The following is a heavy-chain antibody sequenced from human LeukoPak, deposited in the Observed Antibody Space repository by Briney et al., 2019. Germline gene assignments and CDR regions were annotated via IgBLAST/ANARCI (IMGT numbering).Heavy chain of an antibody. D-gene: IGHD6-19*01. CDR1: GFTFSSYS. V-gene: IGHV3-21*01. J-gene: IGHJ4*02. Sequence: GGSLRLSCAASGFTFSSYSMNWVRQAPGKGLEWVSSISSSSSYIYYADSVKGRFTISRDNAKNSLYLQMNSLRAEDTAVYYCARVGAVAGTDDYWGQGTLVTVSS. CDR3: ARVGAVAGTDDY. CDR2: ISSSSSYI.